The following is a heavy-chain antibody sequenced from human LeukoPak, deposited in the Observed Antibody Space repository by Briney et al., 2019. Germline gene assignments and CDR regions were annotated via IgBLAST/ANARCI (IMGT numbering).Heavy chain of an antibody. CDR2: IYYSWST. CDR1: GGSISSSSYY. J-gene: IGHJ4*02. Sequence: SETLSLTCTVSGGSISSSSYYWGWIRQPPGKGLEWIGSIYYSWSTYYNPSLKSRVTISVDTSKNQFSLKLSSVTAADTAVYYCARAPRSVVTPYYFDYWGQGTLVTVSS. D-gene: IGHD2-21*02. CDR3: ARAPRSVVTPYYFDY. V-gene: IGHV4-39*07.